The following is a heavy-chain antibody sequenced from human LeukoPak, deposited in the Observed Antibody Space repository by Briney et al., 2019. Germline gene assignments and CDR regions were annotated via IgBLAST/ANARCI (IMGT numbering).Heavy chain of an antibody. Sequence: GGSLRLSCTASGFTFSSYGMHWVRQAPGKGLEWVAVIWFDGSNKYYADSVKGRLTISRDNSKSTLYLQMNSLRAEDTAVYYCAKAVAATGHYYFGMDVWGQGTTVAVSS. D-gene: IGHD6-19*01. CDR2: IWFDGSNK. CDR3: AKAVAATGHYYFGMDV. J-gene: IGHJ6*02. V-gene: IGHV3-33*06. CDR1: GFTFSSYG.